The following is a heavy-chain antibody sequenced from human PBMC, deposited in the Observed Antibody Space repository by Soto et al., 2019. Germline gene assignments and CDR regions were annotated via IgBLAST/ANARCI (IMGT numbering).Heavy chain of an antibody. CDR2: IAHDGSNA. CDR3: ARGDREDILVVVGARPGEYGTDI. V-gene: IGHV3-30-3*01. CDR1: GFTFRNHA. D-gene: IGHD2-15*01. Sequence: QVQLVESGGGVVQPGGSLRLSCAASGFTFRNHAMHWVRQAPGKGRECLAVIAHDGSNALYRDGVKGRFTGARDNSKNTLYLYMNSLRSEDTGVYYCARGDREDILVVVGARPGEYGTDIWGQGTTVIVSS. J-gene: IGHJ6*02.